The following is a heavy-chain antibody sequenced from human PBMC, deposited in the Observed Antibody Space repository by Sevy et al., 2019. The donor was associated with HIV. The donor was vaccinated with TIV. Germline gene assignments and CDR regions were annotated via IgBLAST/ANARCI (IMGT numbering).Heavy chain of an antibody. V-gene: IGHV3-7*01. CDR1: GFTFSNYW. Sequence: GGSLRLSCAASGFTFSNYWMSWVRQAPGKGLEWVANINQDGSQIYSVDSVKGRFTISRDITKDSLYLQMNSLGAGDTAVYYCARIGYSSSSFDYWGQGTLVTVSS. CDR2: INQDGSQI. D-gene: IGHD6-6*01. CDR3: ARIGYSSSSFDY. J-gene: IGHJ4*02.